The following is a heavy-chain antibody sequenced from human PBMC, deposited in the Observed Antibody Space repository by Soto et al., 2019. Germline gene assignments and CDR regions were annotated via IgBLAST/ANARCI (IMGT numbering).Heavy chain of an antibody. D-gene: IGHD6-13*01. CDR2: IYYSGST. V-gene: IGHV4-39*01. Sequence: QLQLQESGPGLVKPSETLSLTCTVSGGSISSSSYYWGWIRQPPGKGLEWIGSIYYSGSTYYNPSLKSRVTISVDTSKNQLSLMLSSVTAADAAVYYCARLHGTAAGDYWGQGTMVTVSS. J-gene: IGHJ4*02. CDR1: GGSISSSSYY. CDR3: ARLHGTAAGDY.